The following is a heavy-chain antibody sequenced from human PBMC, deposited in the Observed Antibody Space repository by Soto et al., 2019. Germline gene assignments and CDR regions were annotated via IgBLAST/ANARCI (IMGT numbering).Heavy chain of an antibody. CDR1: GYTFTSYG. CDR3: ARNLFGVIIMGDY. J-gene: IGHJ4*02. V-gene: IGHV1-18*04. D-gene: IGHD3-3*01. Sequence: ASVKVSCKASGYTFTSYGISSVRQAPGQGLEWMGWISTYSGNTDYAQKFQDRITMTTDTSTDTVYMELRSLRSDDTAVYFCARNLFGVIIMGDYWGQGTLVTVSS. CDR2: ISTYSGNT.